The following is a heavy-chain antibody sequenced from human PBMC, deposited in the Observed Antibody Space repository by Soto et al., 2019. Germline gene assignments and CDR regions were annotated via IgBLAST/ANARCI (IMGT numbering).Heavy chain of an antibody. CDR1: GFTFSSYS. D-gene: IGHD2-21*01. Sequence: PGGSLRLSCAASGFTFSSYSMNWARQAPGKGLEWVANIKQDGSEKYYVDSVKGRFTISRDNAKNSLYLQMNSLRAEDTALYYCAKKEKARTGIPFYYDYWGQGILVTVSS. CDR2: IKQDGSEK. V-gene: IGHV3-7*03. CDR3: AKKEKARTGIPFYYDY. J-gene: IGHJ4*02.